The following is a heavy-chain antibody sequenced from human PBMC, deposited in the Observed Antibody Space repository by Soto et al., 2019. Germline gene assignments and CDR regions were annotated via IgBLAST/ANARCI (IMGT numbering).Heavy chain of an antibody. Sequence: QVQLQQWGAGLLKPSETLSLTCAVYGGSFSGYYWSWIRQPPGKGLEWIGEINHSGSTNYNPSLKSRVTISLDTSKNQFSPKLSSVTAADTAVDYCARGETYSSSWYYYYYGMDVWGQGTTVTVSS. J-gene: IGHJ6*02. CDR3: ARGETYSSSWYYYYYGMDV. CDR1: GGSFSGYY. CDR2: INHSGST. V-gene: IGHV4-34*01. D-gene: IGHD6-13*01.